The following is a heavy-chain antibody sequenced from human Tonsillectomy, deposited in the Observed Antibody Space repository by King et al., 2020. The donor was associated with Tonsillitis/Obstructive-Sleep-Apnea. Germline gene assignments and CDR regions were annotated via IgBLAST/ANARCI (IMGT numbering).Heavy chain of an antibody. Sequence: VQLQESGPGLVKPSETLSLTCTVSGGSISSYYWSWIRQPPGKGLECIGYIYSTGSANYNPSLKSRVTISVDTSKNQFPLKLSSVTAADTAIYYCAREGAVMNAFDIWGQGTMVTVSS. CDR3: AREGAVMNAFDI. J-gene: IGHJ3*02. V-gene: IGHV4-59*01. CDR1: GGSISSYY. CDR2: IYSTGSA. D-gene: IGHD2-8*01.